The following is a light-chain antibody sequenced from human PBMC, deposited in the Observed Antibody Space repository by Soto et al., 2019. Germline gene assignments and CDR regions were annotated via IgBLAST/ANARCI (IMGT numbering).Light chain of an antibody. CDR1: SSNIGSNY. CDR2: RNN. J-gene: IGLJ2*01. Sequence: QSVLTQPPSASGTPGQRVTISCSGSSSNIGSNYVYWYQHLPGTAPKLLIYRNNQRPSGVPDRFSGSKSGTSVSLAISGLRSEDEAHYYCAAWDDSLSGHVVFGGGTKLTVL. V-gene: IGLV1-47*01. CDR3: AAWDDSLSGHVV.